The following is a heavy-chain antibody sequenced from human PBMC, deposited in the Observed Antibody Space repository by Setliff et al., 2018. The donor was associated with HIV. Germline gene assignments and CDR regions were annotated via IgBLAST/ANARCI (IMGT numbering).Heavy chain of an antibody. Sequence: PGGYLRLSCKASGFSFRSYAMSWVRQAPGKGLEWVSGITGSGGSTYYADSVKGRSTISRDNSGDTLYLHINSLRAEDTAVYYCAKASRGEYYDNSGFFVTYFDYWGQGKLVTVSS. CDR3: AKASRGEYYDNSGFFVTYFDY. J-gene: IGHJ4*02. CDR1: GFSFRSYA. V-gene: IGHV3-23*01. D-gene: IGHD3-22*01. CDR2: ITGSGGST.